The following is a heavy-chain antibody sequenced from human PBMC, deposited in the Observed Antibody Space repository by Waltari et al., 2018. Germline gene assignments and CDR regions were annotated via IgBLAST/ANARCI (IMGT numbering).Heavy chain of an antibody. CDR3: ATDHVAGTGAPPDAFDV. CDR1: GYTLSDLS. V-gene: IGHV1-24*01. D-gene: IGHD6-13*01. Sequence: QVQLVQSGSEVKKPGASVKVSCKVSGYTLSDLSIHWVRQAPGKGVEWMGGFEPEDGQTTYAQDFQGRVTMTEDKSTDTAYMELRSLRSEDTAVYYCATDHVAGTGAPPDAFDVWGQGTMVTVSS. CDR2: FEPEDGQT. J-gene: IGHJ3*01.